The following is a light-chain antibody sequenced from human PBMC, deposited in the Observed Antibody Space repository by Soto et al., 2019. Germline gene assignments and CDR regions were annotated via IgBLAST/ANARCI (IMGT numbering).Light chain of an antibody. CDR3: QQYNSYWT. CDR2: KAS. CDR1: QSIGSW. V-gene: IGKV1-5*03. J-gene: IGKJ1*01. Sequence: DLPMTQSPSTLSASVGDRVTITCRASQSIGSWLAWYQQKPGKAPKLLIYKASSLESGVPSRFSGSGSGTEFTLSISCLQPDDFATYYCQQYNSYWTFGQGTKVEIK.